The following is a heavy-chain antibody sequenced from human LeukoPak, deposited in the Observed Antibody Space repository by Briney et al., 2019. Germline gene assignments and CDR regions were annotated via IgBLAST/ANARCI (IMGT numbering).Heavy chain of an antibody. D-gene: IGHD5-18*01. CDR3: ARGRYGYGDGFYFDY. V-gene: IGHV1-2*02. CDR2: INPNSGDT. Sequence: ASVKVSFKASGYTFTGYYMHWVRQAPGQGLEWMGWINPNSGDTNYTQNFQGRVTMTRDTSLSTAYLELSRLRSDDTAVYYCARGRYGYGDGFYFDYWGQGTLVTVSS. J-gene: IGHJ4*02. CDR1: GYTFTGYY.